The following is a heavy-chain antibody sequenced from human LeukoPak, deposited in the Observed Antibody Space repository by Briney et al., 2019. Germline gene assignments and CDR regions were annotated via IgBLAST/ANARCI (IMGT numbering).Heavy chain of an antibody. CDR3: ASGLSFDY. Sequence: SETLSLTCTVSGGSISSYYWSWIRQPPGKGLEWIGYIFYSGSTNYNPSLRSRVTISVDTSKNQFSLKLSSVTAADTAVYYCASGLSFDYWGQGTLVTVSS. CDR1: GGSISSYY. CDR2: IFYSGST. J-gene: IGHJ4*02. D-gene: IGHD2/OR15-2a*01. V-gene: IGHV4-59*01.